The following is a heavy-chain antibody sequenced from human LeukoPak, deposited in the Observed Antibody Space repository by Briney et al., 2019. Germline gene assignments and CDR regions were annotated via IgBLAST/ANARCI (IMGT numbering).Heavy chain of an antibody. CDR3: ARFYSSTWTSYFDY. Sequence: SETLSLTCTVSGVSISSSSDYWGWIRQPPGKGLEWIGSIHYSGSTYYTPSLKSRVTISADTSENQFSLKLTSVTAADTAVYYCARFYSSTWTSYFDYWGQGTLVTVSS. D-gene: IGHD6-13*01. V-gene: IGHV4-39*01. CDR1: GVSISSSSDY. CDR2: IHYSGST. J-gene: IGHJ4*02.